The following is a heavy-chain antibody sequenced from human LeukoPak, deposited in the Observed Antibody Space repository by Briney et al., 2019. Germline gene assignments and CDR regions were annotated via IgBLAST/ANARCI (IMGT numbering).Heavy chain of an antibody. CDR1: GFRFNNYA. CDR3: AKGSGTYVPSAFDI. D-gene: IGHD1-26*01. Sequence: QPGGSLRLSCAASGFRFNNYAMHWVRQAPGKGLEWVAFIRHDGSNKYYSDSVKGRFTVSRDNSKNTLYLQMNTLRAEDTAVYYCAKGSGTYVPSAFDIWGQGTMVTVSS. CDR2: IRHDGSNK. V-gene: IGHV3-30*02. J-gene: IGHJ3*02.